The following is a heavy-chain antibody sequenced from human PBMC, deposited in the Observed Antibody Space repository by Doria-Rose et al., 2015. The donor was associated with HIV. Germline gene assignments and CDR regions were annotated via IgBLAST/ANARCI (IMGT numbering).Heavy chain of an antibody. D-gene: IGHD6-13*01. J-gene: IGHJ4*02. Sequence: SGPVLVKPTETLTLTCTVSGVSLSSPGMGVSWIRQPPGKALEWLAHIFSDDESSYKPSLKSRLTISRDPSKSQVVRTMTDRDPVDTATYYCARIKSSRWYHKYYFDFWGQGSLVIVSA. CDR2: IFSDDES. V-gene: IGHV2-26*01. CDR1: GVSLSSPGMG. CDR3: ARIKSSRWYHKYYFDF.